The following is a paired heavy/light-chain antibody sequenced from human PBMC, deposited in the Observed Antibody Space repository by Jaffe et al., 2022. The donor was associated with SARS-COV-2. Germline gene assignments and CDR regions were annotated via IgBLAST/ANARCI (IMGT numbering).Light chain of an antibody. CDR3: QQANSFLGVFT. Sequence: DIQMTQSPSSVSASVGDRVTITCRASQGISSWLAWYQQKPGKAPKLLIYAASSLQSGVPSRFSGSGSGTDFTLTISSLQPEDFATYYCQQANSFLGVFTFGPGTKVDIK. CDR1: QGISSW. CDR2: AAS. V-gene: IGKV1-12*01. J-gene: IGKJ3*01.
Heavy chain of an antibody. V-gene: IGHV3-11*01. CDR2: ISSSGSTI. J-gene: IGHJ4*02. CDR3: ARVRKGMGHFDY. CDR1: GFTFSDYY. Sequence: QVQLVESGGGLVKPGGSLRLSCAASGFTFSDYYMSWIRQAPGKGLEWVSYISSSGSTIYYADSVKGRFTISRDNAKNSLYLQMNSLRAEDTAVYYCARVRKGMGHFDYWGQGTLVTVSS.